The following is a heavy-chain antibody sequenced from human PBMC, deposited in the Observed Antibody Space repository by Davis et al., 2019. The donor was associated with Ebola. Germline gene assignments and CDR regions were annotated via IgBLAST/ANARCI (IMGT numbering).Heavy chain of an antibody. D-gene: IGHD3-3*01. CDR1: GGSISSGDYY. CDR3: ARGLPFEWYYGMDV. CDR2: IYYSGST. V-gene: IGHV4-30-4*01. J-gene: IGHJ6*02. Sequence: MPSETLSLTCTVSGGSISSGDYYWNWIRQPPGKGLEWIGYIYYSGSTYYNPSLKSRVTISVDTSKNQFSLKLSSVTAADTAVYYCARGLPFEWYYGMDVWGQGTTVTVSS.